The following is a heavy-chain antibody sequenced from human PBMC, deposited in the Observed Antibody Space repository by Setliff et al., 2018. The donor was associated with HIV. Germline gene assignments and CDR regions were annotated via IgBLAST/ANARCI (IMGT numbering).Heavy chain of an antibody. CDR1: GYTFATCD. CDR2: MNPYSGNS. V-gene: IGHV1-8*02. D-gene: IGHD2-15*01. J-gene: IGHJ4*02. Sequence: GASVKVSCKPSGYTFATCDINWVRQAAGQGLVWMGWMNPYSGNSGYAQRFHGRLTMTRDTSRGTAHMELRSLRSDDTAVYYCARGYASGSGSYYYDFWGQGTLVTVSS. CDR3: ARGYASGSGSYYYDF.